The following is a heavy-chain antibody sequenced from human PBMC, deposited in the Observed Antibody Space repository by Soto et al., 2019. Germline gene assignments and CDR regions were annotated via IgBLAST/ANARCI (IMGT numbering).Heavy chain of an antibody. CDR3: ARHIGYSSGWYVNYYYGMDV. J-gene: IGHJ6*02. CDR2: IYYSGST. D-gene: IGHD6-19*01. Sequence: PSETLSLTCTVSGGSISSSSYYWGWIRQPPGKGLEWIGSIYYSGSTYYNPSLKSRVTISVDTSKNQFSLKLSSVTAADTAVYYCARHIGYSSGWYVNYYYGMDVWGQGTTVTVSS. V-gene: IGHV4-39*01. CDR1: GGSISSSSYY.